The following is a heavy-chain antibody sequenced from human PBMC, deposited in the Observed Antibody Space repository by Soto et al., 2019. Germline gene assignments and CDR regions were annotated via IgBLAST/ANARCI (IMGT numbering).Heavy chain of an antibody. CDR3: ARQGAHSSNWYFSDH. D-gene: IGHD6-13*01. CDR1: GYTFISYG. J-gene: IGHJ5*02. CDR2: ISADNGNT. V-gene: IGHV1-18*01. Sequence: GASVKVSCKASGYTFISYGITWVRQAPGQGLEWMGWISADNGNTNHAQKFQGRVTMTTDTSTSTAYLELTSLRFDDTAVYYCARQGAHSSNWYFSDHWGQGTLVTVSS.